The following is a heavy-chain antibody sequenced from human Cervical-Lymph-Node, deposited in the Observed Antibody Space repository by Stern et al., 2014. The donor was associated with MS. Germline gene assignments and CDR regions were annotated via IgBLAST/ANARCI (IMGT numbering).Heavy chain of an antibody. CDR3: VRRRDSAGYDTFDL. CDR1: GYTFSNFW. D-gene: IGHD3-22*01. V-gene: IGHV5-51*01. J-gene: IGHJ3*01. CDR2: IHPADFDT. Sequence: VQLVQSGAEVKKPGESLKISCRTSGYTFSNFWIGWGRQMPAKGLEWMGGIHPADFDTTYSPSFQGTVPISADESTINVSLQWRSLKASDTAMYYCVRRRDSAGYDTFDLWGQGTMVIVSS.